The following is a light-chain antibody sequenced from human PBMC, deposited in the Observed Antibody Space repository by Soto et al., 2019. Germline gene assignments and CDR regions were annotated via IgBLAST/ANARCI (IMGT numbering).Light chain of an antibody. CDR1: QSVSSY. Sequence: VVTQSPATLSVFPAETATLSCRASQSVSSYLAWYQQRPGQAPRLLINGASTRATRIPARFRGSGSGTEFRLTISSLQSEDFATYYCQQYNTWHPKMAFGRRTKVEIK. J-gene: IGKJ1*01. CDR3: QQYNTWHPKMA. V-gene: IGKV3-15*01. CDR2: GAS.